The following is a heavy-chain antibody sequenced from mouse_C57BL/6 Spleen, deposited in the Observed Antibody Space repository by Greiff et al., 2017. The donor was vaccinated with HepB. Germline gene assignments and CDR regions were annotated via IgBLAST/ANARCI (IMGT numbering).Heavy chain of an antibody. CDR1: GFSLTSYG. CDR3: ARKDDYDGNAMDY. V-gene: IGHV2-2*01. J-gene: IGHJ4*01. D-gene: IGHD2-4*01. CDR2: IWSGGST. Sequence: QVQLKESGPGLVQPSQSLSITCTVSGFSLTSYGVHWVRQSPGKGLEWLGVIWSGGSTDYNAAFISRLSISKDNSKSQVFVKMNSLQADDTAIYYCARKDDYDGNAMDYGGQGTSVTVAS.